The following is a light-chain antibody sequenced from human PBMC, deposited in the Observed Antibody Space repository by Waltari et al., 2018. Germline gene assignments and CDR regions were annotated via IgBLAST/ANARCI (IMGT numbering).Light chain of an antibody. CDR1: QSVISH. V-gene: IGKV3-11*01. CDR3: QQRIAWPYT. Sequence: EIVLTQSPATLSLSPGERATLSCRASQSVISHLAWYQQKPGQPPRLLIYDASNRPTGTPASSSGGGLGTDLTLAISSLEPEDFAVYYCQQRIAWPYTFGQGTKLEI. J-gene: IGKJ2*01. CDR2: DAS.